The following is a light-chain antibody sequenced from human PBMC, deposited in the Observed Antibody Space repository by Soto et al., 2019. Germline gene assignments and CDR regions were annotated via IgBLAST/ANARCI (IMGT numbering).Light chain of an antibody. J-gene: IGKJ4*01. V-gene: IGKV3-15*01. Sequence: EIVMTQSPATLSVSPGERATLSCRASQSVSSNLAWYQQKPGQAPRLLIYGASTRATGIPARFSGSGSGTEFTLTISGLQSEDFAVYYCQQYNNWPGVTFGGGTKVEIK. CDR1: QSVSSN. CDR3: QQYNNWPGVT. CDR2: GAS.